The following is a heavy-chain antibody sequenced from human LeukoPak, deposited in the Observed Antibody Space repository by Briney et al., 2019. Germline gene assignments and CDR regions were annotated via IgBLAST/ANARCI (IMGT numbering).Heavy chain of an antibody. Sequence: GESLQISCKASGYSFIDYWIGWVRQMPGKGLKWMGIIYSADSDTRYSPSFQGQVTISADKSISTAYLQWSSLKASDTAMYYCARLGYDFWSGYYSGYYYMDVWGKGTTVIVSS. CDR3: ARLGYDFWSGYYSGYYYMDV. CDR2: IYSADSDT. D-gene: IGHD3-3*01. V-gene: IGHV5-51*01. CDR1: GYSFIDYW. J-gene: IGHJ6*03.